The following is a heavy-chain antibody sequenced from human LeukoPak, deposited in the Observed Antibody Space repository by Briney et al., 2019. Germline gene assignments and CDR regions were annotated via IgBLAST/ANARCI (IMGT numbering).Heavy chain of an antibody. CDR1: GFTVSSNY. CDR2: ISGSGGST. D-gene: IGHD2-15*01. CDR3: AKVEDYSIDY. J-gene: IGHJ4*02. V-gene: IGHV3-23*01. Sequence: GGSLRLSCAASGFTVSSNYMSWVRRAPGKGLEWVSAISGSGGSTYYADSVKGRFTISRDNSKNTLYLQMNSLRAEDTAVYYCAKVEDYSIDYWGQGTLVTVSS.